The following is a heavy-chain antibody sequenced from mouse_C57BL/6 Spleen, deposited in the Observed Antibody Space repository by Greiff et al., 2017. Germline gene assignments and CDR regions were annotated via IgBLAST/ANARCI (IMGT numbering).Heavy chain of an antibody. CDR1: GYAFSSYW. D-gene: IGHD1-1*02. CDR2: IYPGDGDT. CDR3: ARRWYGAWFAY. Sequence: QVQLQQSGAELVKPGASVKISCKASGYAFSSYWMNWVKQRPGKGLEWIGQIYPGDGDTNYNGKFKGKATLTADKSSSTSYMQLSRLTSEDSAVYFCARRWYGAWFAYWGQGTLVTVSA. V-gene: IGHV1-80*01. J-gene: IGHJ3*01.